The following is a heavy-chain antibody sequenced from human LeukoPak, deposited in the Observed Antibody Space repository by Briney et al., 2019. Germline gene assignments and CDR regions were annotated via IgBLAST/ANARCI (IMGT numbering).Heavy chain of an antibody. J-gene: IGHJ4*02. CDR1: GFAFRNYG. Sequence: GRSLRLSCVASGFAFRNYGMHWVRQAPGKGLEWVAVISYDGINTHYADSVKGRFTISKDNSKNTLYLQPNTLRPEDTAVYYCANDDARGFGEPSPYDYWGQGTRVIVSS. CDR3: ANDDARGFGEPSPYDY. V-gene: IGHV3-30*18. D-gene: IGHD3-10*01. CDR2: ISYDGINT.